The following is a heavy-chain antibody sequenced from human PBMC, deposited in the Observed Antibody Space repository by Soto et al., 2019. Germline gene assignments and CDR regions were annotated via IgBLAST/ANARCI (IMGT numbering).Heavy chain of an antibody. V-gene: IGHV4-30-2*01. CDR3: AREDTWTGGFDS. D-gene: IGHD1-1*01. CDR2: IYHSAST. Sequence: SETLSLTCAVSGGSISSGGYSWSWIRQPPGEGLELIGYIYHSASTNYNPSLKSRVTTSLDTSKNQFSLKLRSVTAADTAVYYCAREDTWTGGFDSWGQGTLVTVSS. CDR1: GGSISSGGYS. J-gene: IGHJ4*02.